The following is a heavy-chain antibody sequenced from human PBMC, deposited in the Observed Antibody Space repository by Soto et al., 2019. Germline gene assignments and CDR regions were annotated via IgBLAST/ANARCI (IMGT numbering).Heavy chain of an antibody. Sequence: PSETLSLTCTVSGGSIGSSSYYWGWIRQPPGKGLEWIGSIYYSGSTYYNPSLKSRVTISVDTSKNQFSLKLSSVTAADTAVYYCASLRGYSGYDLSYYYYYGMDVWGQGTTVTVSS. CDR2: IYYSGST. CDR1: GGSIGSSSYY. J-gene: IGHJ6*02. D-gene: IGHD5-12*01. V-gene: IGHV4-39*01. CDR3: ASLRGYSGYDLSYYYYYGMDV.